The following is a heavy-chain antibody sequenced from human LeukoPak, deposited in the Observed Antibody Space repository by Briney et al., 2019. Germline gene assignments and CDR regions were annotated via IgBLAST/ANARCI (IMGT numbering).Heavy chain of an antibody. Sequence: GGSLRLSCAASGFPFTKYGMHWVRQAPGKGLEWVAFMRSDGIKNYAESVKARFTVSRDNSENTLYLQMNSLRPEDKALYYCAKTISCSGGPCYSSLDYWGQGTLVIASS. CDR2: MRSDGIK. V-gene: IGHV3-30*02. D-gene: IGHD2-15*01. CDR1: GFPFTKYG. CDR3: AKTISCSGGPCYSSLDY. J-gene: IGHJ4*02.